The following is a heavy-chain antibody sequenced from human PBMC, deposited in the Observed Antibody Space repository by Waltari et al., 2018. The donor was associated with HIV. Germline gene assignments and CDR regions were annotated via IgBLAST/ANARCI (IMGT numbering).Heavy chain of an antibody. CDR2: IYWDADK. V-gene: IGHV2-5*02. D-gene: IGHD2-15*01. Sequence: QITLKESGPTLVKPTQTLTLTCTFSGFSLSTSGVGVGWIRQPPGKALEWLALIYWDADKRYSPSLKSGLTITRETSKNQVVLTMTNMDPVDTATYYCAHRLGVVNRDGAFDIWGQGTMVTVSP. J-gene: IGHJ3*02. CDR3: AHRLGVVNRDGAFDI. CDR1: GFSLSTSGVG.